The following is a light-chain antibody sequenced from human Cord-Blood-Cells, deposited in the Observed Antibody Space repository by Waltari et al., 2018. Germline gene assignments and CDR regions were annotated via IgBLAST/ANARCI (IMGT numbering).Light chain of an antibody. V-gene: IGKV3-20*01. CDR2: GAS. CDR1: QSVSSSY. Sequence: EIVLTQSPVTRPLSPGERATPSCRASQSVSSSYLAWYQQKPGQAPRLLIYGASSRATGIPDRFSGSGSGTDFTLTISRLEPEDFAVYYCQQYGSSQWTFGQGTKVEIK. J-gene: IGKJ1*01. CDR3: QQYGSSQWT.